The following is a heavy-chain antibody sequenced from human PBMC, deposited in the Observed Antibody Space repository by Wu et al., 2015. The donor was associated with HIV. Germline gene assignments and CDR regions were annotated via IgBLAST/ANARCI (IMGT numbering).Heavy chain of an antibody. J-gene: IGHJ6*02. CDR2: VNPNSGDA. D-gene: IGHD5-12*01. CDR3: AINTDSVATSLYSLGV. Sequence: QVQLVQSGAEVKKPGASVNVSCKASGYTFTGYFLHWVRQAPGQGPEWMGWVNPNSGDANYAQKYQDRVTMTTDTSIRTAYMELRSLRSDDTAVYYCAINTDSVATSLYSLGVWGQGTVVTVSS. V-gene: IGHV1-2*02. CDR1: GYTFTGYF.